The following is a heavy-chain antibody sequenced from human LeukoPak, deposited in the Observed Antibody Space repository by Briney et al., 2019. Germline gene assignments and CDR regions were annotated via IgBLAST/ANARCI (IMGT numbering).Heavy chain of an antibody. CDR1: GFTFSNYW. J-gene: IGHJ5*02. V-gene: IGHV3-7*01. CDR2: INQDGSEQ. Sequence: GGSLRLSCAASGFTFSNYWMTWVRQAPGKGLEWVANINQDGSEQFFVDSVKGRFSISRDNAKNSLYLQMNSLRAEDTAVYYCARGGYYGSGSYYNGRWFDPWGQGTLVTVSS. D-gene: IGHD3-10*01. CDR3: ARGGYYGSGSYYNGRWFDP.